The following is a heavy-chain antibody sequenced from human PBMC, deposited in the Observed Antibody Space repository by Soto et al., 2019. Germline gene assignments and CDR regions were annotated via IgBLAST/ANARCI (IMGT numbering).Heavy chain of an antibody. V-gene: IGHV2-70*04. D-gene: IGHD3-22*01. J-gene: IGHJ3*02. Sequence: SGPTLVNPTQTLTLTRTLSGFSLSTSGMRVSWIRQPPGKALEWLARIDWDDDKFYSTSLKTRLTISKDTSKNQVVLTMTNMDPVDTATYYCARMAIDRAFDIWGQGTMVTVSS. CDR2: IDWDDDK. CDR1: GFSLSTSGMR. CDR3: ARMAIDRAFDI.